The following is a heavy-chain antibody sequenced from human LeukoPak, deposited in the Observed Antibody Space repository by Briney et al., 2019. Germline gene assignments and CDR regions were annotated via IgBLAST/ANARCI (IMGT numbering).Heavy chain of an antibody. V-gene: IGHV3-21*01. D-gene: IGHD3-10*01. CDR1: GFTFSSDS. Sequence: GGSLRLSCVSSGFTFSSDSMNWVRQAPGKGMEWVSYIDSTSGYIYYADSVEGRFTISRDNAKNSLHLQMNSLSAEDTAVYYCARDTSGSYPITYFDSWGQGALVTVSS. CDR2: IDSTSGYI. CDR3: ARDTSGSYPITYFDS. J-gene: IGHJ4*02.